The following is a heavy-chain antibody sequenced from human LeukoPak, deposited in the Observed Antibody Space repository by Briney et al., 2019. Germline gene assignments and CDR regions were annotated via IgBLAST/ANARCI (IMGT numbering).Heavy chain of an antibody. CDR2: IYYSETT. Sequence: SETLSLTCSVSGGSISNSSYFWGWLRQSPGKGLEWIGSIYYSETTYHNPSLKSRVTISVITSRNQLSLRLTSVTAADTAVYFCVRGVNFCPTSHCRGDYFGSWGQGSLVSVSS. CDR3: VRGVNFCPTSHCRGDYFGS. CDR1: GGSISNSSYF. D-gene: IGHD3-3*01. J-gene: IGHJ4*02. V-gene: IGHV4-39*01.